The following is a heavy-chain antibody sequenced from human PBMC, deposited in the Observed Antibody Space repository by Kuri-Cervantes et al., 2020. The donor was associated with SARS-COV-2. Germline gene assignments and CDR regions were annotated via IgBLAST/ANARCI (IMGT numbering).Heavy chain of an antibody. D-gene: IGHD1-1*01. Sequence: GESLKISCAASGFTFSDYSMSWIRQAPGKGLEWVSDISSSDSTIYYADSVKGRFTISRDNAKNMLFLQMNSLRAEDTAVYYCVRDGDHWNFDYWGQGTLVTVSS. V-gene: IGHV3-11*04. CDR3: VRDGDHWNFDY. J-gene: IGHJ4*02. CDR2: ISSSDSTI. CDR1: GFTFSDYS.